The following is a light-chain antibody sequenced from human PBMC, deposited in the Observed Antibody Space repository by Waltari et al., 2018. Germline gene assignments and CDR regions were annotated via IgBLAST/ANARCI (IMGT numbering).Light chain of an antibody. CDR1: QSVSSNY. J-gene: IGKJ5*01. V-gene: IGKV3-20*01. CDR3: QQYGSSPGIT. Sequence: EIVLTQSPGTLSLSPGERATLSCRASQSVSSNYLVWYQQKPGQAPRLLIYGASSRAAGIPDRFSGSGSGTDFILTISRLEAEDFAVYYCQQYGSSPGITFGQGTRLEIK. CDR2: GAS.